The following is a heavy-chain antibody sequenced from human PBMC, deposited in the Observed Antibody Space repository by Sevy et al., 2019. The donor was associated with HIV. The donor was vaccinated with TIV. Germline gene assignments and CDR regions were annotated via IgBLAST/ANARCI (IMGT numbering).Heavy chain of an antibody. CDR3: ARGMVRGVTIYTESFDY. CDR2: ISSSSSTI. V-gene: IGHV3-48*02. J-gene: IGHJ4*02. Sequence: GGSLRLSCAASGFTFSSYSMNWVRQAPGKGLEWVSYISSSSSTIYYADSVKGRFTISRDNAKNSLYLQMNSLRDEDTAVYYCARGMVRGVTIYTESFDYWGQGTLVTVSS. CDR1: GFTFSSYS. D-gene: IGHD3-10*01.